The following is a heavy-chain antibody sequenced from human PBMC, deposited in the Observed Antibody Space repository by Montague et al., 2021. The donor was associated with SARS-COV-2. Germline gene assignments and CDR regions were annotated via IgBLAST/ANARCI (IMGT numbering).Heavy chain of an antibody. CDR1: GFIFSSYC. V-gene: IGHV3-33*01. CDR3: ARGSVGGYYFDY. Sequence: SLRLSCAASGFIFSSYCMHWVRQAPGKGLEWVAHIWYDGSNENYXDSVKGRFTVSRDNFKNTLYLQMNSLRAEDTAIYYCARGSVGGYYFDYWGQGTLVTVSS. CDR2: IWYDGSNE. D-gene: IGHD1-26*01. J-gene: IGHJ4*02.